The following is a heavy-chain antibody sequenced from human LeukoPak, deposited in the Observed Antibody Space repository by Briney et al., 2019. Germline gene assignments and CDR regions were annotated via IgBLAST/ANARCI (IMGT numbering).Heavy chain of an antibody. V-gene: IGHV1-18*01. D-gene: IGHD3-22*01. CDR2: ISAYNGNT. Sequence: GAPVKVSCKASGYTFTSYGISWVRQAPGQGLEWMGWISAYNGNTNYAQKLQGRVTMTTDTSTSTAYMELRSLGSDDTAVYYCAREHDSSGYYSFDYWGQGTLVTVSS. J-gene: IGHJ4*02. CDR3: AREHDSSGYYSFDY. CDR1: GYTFTSYG.